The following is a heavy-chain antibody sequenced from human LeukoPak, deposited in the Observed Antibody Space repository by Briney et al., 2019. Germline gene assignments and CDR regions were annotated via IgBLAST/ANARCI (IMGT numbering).Heavy chain of an antibody. CDR2: IYHSGST. CDR3: ARERKENWFGP. J-gene: IGHJ5*02. CDR1: GGSISSGGYS. Sequence: SQTLSLTCAVSGGSISSGGYSWSWIRQPPGKGLEWIGYIYHSGSTYYNPSLKSRVTISVDRSKNQFSLKLSSVTAADTAVYYCARERKENWFGPWGQGTLVTVSS. V-gene: IGHV4-30-2*01. D-gene: IGHD1-14*01.